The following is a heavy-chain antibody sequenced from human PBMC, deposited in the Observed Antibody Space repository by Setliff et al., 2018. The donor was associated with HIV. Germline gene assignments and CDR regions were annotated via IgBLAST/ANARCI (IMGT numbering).Heavy chain of an antibody. CDR1: GGSISSYY. D-gene: IGHD6-13*01. J-gene: IGHJ4*02. V-gene: IGHV4-59*12. CDR2: IYNTGST. Sequence: SETLSLTCTVSGGSISSYYWSWIRQPPGKGLEWIGYIYNTGSTYHSPSLESRVTISIDTSKNQFPLKLSSVTAADTAVYFCARGRGSSSSWPIDYWGQGTLVTVSS. CDR3: ARGRGSSSSWPIDY.